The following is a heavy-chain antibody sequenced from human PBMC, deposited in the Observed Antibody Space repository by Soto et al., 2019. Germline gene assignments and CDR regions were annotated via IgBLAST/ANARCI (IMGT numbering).Heavy chain of an antibody. CDR1: GFSLSSTGVA. CDR2: LYWDDDK. D-gene: IGHD6-19*01. CDR3: AHRPSVSGPDGFDP. Sequence: QITLKASGPTVVKPTQTLTLTCTLSGFSLSSTGVAVAWIRQSPGKAPEWLALLYWDDDKRYRPSLERRLTITKDTSKNQVVLTMTNMEPVDTGTYYCAHRPSVSGPDGFDPWGQGTRVTVSS. V-gene: IGHV2-5*02. J-gene: IGHJ5*02.